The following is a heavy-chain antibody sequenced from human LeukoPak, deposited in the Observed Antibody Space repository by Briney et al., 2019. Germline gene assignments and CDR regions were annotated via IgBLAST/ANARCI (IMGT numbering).Heavy chain of an antibody. V-gene: IGHV3-23*01. Sequence: GGSLRLSCAASGFTFSSYAMSWVRQAPGKGLEWVSAISGSGDSTYYGDSVKGRFTISRDNSKNTLYLQMNSLRAEDTAVYYCAKGPLWFGGNDYWGQGTLVTVSS. D-gene: IGHD3-10*01. CDR1: GFTFSSYA. CDR3: AKGPLWFGGNDY. CDR2: ISGSGDST. J-gene: IGHJ4*02.